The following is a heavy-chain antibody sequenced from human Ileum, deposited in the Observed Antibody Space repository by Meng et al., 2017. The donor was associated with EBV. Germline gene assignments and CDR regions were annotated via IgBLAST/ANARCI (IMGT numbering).Heavy chain of an antibody. CDR3: AKANDYSLNS. Sequence: VRLQASGPGTVEPSGTLSLTRSASGDFLSIIPWWTWVRQPPGKGLEWFGEMHPSGSTYYNPSLTRRVTISLDSFNNQFFLRLTPLTAADTAVYYCAKANDYSLNSWGQGTLVTVSS. CDR1: GDFLSIIPW. D-gene: IGHD4-11*01. J-gene: IGHJ4*02. V-gene: IGHV4-4*02. CDR2: MHPSGST.